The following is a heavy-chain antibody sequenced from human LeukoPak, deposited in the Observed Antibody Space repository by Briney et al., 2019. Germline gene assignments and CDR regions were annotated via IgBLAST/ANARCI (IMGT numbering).Heavy chain of an antibody. V-gene: IGHV3-21*01. CDR2: ISSSSSYI. D-gene: IGHD6-19*01. CDR3: ARDKDLRSSGCFDY. J-gene: IGHJ4*02. Sequence: GGSLRLSCAASGFTFSSYSMNWVRQAPGKGLEWVSSISSSSSYIYYADSVKGRFTISRDNAKNSLYLQMNSLRAEDTAVYYCARDKDLRSSGCFDYWGQGTLVTVSS. CDR1: GFTFSSYS.